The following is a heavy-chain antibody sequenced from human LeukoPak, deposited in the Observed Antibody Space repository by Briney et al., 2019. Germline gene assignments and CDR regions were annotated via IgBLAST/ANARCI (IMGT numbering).Heavy chain of an antibody. CDR1: GGTFSRYA. D-gene: IGHD2-2*01. V-gene: IGHV1-69*11. J-gene: IGHJ4*02. CDR3: AREGCSSAACYGMDLDY. Sequence: SVKVSCKASGGTFSRYAITWVRQATGQGLEWMGRIIPNLGTTYYAQKFQGRITITTDESSSTAYMELSSLRSEDTAVYYCAREGCSSAACYGMDLDYWGQGTLVTVSS. CDR2: IIPNLGTT.